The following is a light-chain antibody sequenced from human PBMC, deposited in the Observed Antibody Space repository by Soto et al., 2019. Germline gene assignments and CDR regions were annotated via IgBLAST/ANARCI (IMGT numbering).Light chain of an antibody. CDR2: KAS. CDR3: QQYKSYSWT. Sequence: DIQMTQSPSPLSAFVGDRVTITCRASQSISSWLAWYQQKPGKAPKLLIYKASSLESGVPSRFSGSGSGTEFTLTISSVQPDYFATDYCQQYKSYSWTGGQGPKVEIK. CDR1: QSISSW. V-gene: IGKV1-5*03. J-gene: IGKJ1*01.